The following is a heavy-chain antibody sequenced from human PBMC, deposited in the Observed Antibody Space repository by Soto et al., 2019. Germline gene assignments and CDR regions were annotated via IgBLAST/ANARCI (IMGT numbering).Heavy chain of an antibody. V-gene: IGHV3-30*18. CDR1: GFTFSGYG. CDR2: ISNDGSNK. J-gene: IGHJ4*02. D-gene: IGHD6-19*01. Sequence: GGSLRLSCAASGFTFSGYGMHWVRQAPGKGLEWVAVISNDGSNKYYVDSVKGRFTISIDNSNNTLDLKMNSLRAEDTAVYYCSKDRVSEHSSGWPHGXWGQGTLVTVS. CDR3: SKDRVSEHSSGWPHGX.